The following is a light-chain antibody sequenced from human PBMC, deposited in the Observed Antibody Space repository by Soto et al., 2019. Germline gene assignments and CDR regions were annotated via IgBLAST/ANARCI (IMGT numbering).Light chain of an antibody. Sequence: QSALTQPPSVSGSPGQSVTISCTGTSTDFVSYNRVSWYQQPPGTAPKLIIYEASNRPSGLPGRFSGSKSGNTASLTISGLQSADEADYYCSLYTSENTYVFGTGTKVTVL. V-gene: IGLV2-18*01. J-gene: IGLJ1*01. CDR1: STDFVSYNR. CDR3: SLYTSENTYV. CDR2: EAS.